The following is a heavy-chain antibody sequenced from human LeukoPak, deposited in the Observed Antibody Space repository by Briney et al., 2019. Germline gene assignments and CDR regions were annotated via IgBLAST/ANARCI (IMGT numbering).Heavy chain of an antibody. CDR2: ISAYNGNT. J-gene: IGHJ5*02. V-gene: IGHV1-18*01. Sequence: ASVKVSCKASGYTFTSYGISWVRQAPGQGLEWMGWISAYNGNTNYAQKLQGRVTMTTDTSTSTAYMELRSLRSDDTAVYYRARDLRENIVVVPAAISWFDPWGQGTLVTVSS. CDR1: GYTFTSYG. CDR3: ARDLRENIVVVPAAISWFDP. D-gene: IGHD2-2*01.